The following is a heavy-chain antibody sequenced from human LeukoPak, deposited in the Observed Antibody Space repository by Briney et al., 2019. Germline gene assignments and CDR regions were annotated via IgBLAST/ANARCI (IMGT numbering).Heavy chain of an antibody. CDR2: ITSNGGRT. CDR1: GVTFSRYS. Sequence: GGSVRLSCAASGVTFSRYSMVWVRQAPGKGREYGSGITSNGGRTYYGNSVKGTFTISRDNSKDTLYLQMGSLRTEDMAVYYCARGIRWASDYWGQGTPVTVAS. V-gene: IGHV3-64*01. CDR3: ARGIRWASDY. D-gene: IGHD4-23*01. J-gene: IGHJ4*02.